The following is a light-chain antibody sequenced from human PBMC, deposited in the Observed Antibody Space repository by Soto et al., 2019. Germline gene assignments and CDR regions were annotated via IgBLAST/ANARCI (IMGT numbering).Light chain of an antibody. CDR3: QQSYSTPYT. CDR1: QSITTF. J-gene: IGKJ2*01. V-gene: IGKV1-39*01. CDR2: GAS. Sequence: DIQLTQSPSSLSASVGDRVTITCRASQSITTFLSWSQQKPGKAPNLLIYGASNTQSGVPSRFSGSGVGTEFTLTISSLQPEDFATYYCQQSYSTPYTFGQGTKLEIK.